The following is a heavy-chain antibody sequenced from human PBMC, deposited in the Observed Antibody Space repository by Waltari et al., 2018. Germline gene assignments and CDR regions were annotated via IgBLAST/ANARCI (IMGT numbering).Heavy chain of an antibody. Sequence: EEEVLESGGGLVLPGGCLRLACAVSGSTFSSYTMNCVRQARGRGLEWVSYISSSGSTIYYADSVKGRFTIARDNARNSLYLQMNSLRAEDTAVYYCARDLQMVVATTSRPFDYWGQGTLVTVSS. CDR1: GSTFSSYT. CDR2: ISSSGSTI. CDR3: ARDLQMVVATTSRPFDY. V-gene: IGHV3-48*03. D-gene: IGHD5-12*01. J-gene: IGHJ4*02.